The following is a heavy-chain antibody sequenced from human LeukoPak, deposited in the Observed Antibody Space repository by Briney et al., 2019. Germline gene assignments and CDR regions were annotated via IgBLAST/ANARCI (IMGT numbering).Heavy chain of an antibody. V-gene: IGHV4-59*01. Sequence: SETLSLTCTVSGGSISSYYWSWIRQPPGKGLEWIGYIYYSGSTNYNPSLKSRVTISVDTSKNQFSLKLSSVTAADTAVYYCARTAAAGPFHIPNDYWGQGTLVTVSS. D-gene: IGHD6-13*01. J-gene: IGHJ4*02. CDR1: GGSISSYY. CDR3: ARTAAAGPFHIPNDY. CDR2: IYYSGST.